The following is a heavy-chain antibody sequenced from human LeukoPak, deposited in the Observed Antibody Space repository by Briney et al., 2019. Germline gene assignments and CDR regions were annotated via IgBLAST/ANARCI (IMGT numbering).Heavy chain of an antibody. CDR3: ARGPLSGSGRSGY. CDR1: GDSITSSAFY. CDR2: INHSGST. J-gene: IGHJ4*02. D-gene: IGHD2-15*01. Sequence: PSETLSLTCTVSGDSITSSAFYWGWIRQPPGKGLEWIGEINHSGSTNYNPSLKSRVTISVDTSKNQFSLKLSSVTAADTAVYYCARGPLSGSGRSGYWGQGTLVTVSS. V-gene: IGHV4-39*07.